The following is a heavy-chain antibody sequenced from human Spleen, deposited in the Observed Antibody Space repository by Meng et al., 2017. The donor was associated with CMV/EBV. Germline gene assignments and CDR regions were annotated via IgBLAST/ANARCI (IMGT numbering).Heavy chain of an antibody. CDR1: GGSSSSSNW. CDR3: ARGRGYSYGYLDY. D-gene: IGHD5-18*01. V-gene: IGHV4-4*02. CDR2: IYHSGST. Sequence: VSGGSSSSSNWWSWVRQPPGKGLEWIGEIYHSGSTNYNPSLKSRVTISVDKSKNQFSLKLSSVTAADTAVYYCARGRGYSYGYLDYWGQGTLVTVSS. J-gene: IGHJ4*02.